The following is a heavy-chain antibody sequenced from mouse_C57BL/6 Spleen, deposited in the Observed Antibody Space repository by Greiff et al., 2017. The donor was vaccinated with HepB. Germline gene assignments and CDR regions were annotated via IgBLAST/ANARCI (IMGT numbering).Heavy chain of an antibody. CDR2: IWSGGST. J-gene: IGHJ4*01. CDR1: GFSLTSYG. V-gene: IGHV2-2*01. D-gene: IGHD2-1*01. CDR3: ARNGGFDYGNLYAMDY. Sequence: VQLKESGPGLVQPSQSLSITCTVSGFSLTSYGVHWVRQSPGKGLEWLGVIWSGGSTDYNAAFISRLSISKDNSKSQVFFKMNSLQADDTAIYYCARNGGFDYGNLYAMDYWGQGTSVTVSS.